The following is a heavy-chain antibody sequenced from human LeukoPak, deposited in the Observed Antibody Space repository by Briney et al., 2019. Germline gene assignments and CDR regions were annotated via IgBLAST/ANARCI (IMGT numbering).Heavy chain of an antibody. CDR1: GLTFSTYA. Sequence: GGSLRLSCAASGLTFSTYAMSWVRQAPGKGLEWVSAISGNGGTAYYADSVKGRFTISRDNSKNTLYLQMNSLRAEDTAVYYCAKLPRIAAAALVVDYWGQGTLVTVSS. D-gene: IGHD6-13*01. V-gene: IGHV3-23*01. CDR2: ISGNGGTA. CDR3: AKLPRIAAAALVVDY. J-gene: IGHJ4*02.